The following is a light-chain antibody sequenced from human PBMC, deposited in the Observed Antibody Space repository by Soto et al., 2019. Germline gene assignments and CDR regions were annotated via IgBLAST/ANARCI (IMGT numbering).Light chain of an antibody. CDR2: RND. J-gene: IGLJ1*01. V-gene: IGLV1-44*01. Sequence: QSIMTQPPSASGTPGQRVIISCSGSNSNIGSNTVNWYQHLPGTAPKLLMERNDQRPSGVPDRFSGSKSGTSASLAISGLQSEDEADYNCAAWDDSLNGRVFGTGTKLTVL. CDR1: NSNIGSNT. CDR3: AAWDDSLNGRV.